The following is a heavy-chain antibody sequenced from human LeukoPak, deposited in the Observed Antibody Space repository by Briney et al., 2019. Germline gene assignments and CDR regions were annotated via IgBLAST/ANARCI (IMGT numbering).Heavy chain of an antibody. V-gene: IGHV3-66*02. CDR1: GFTVSSNY. Sequence: HPGGSLRLSCAASGFTVSSNYMSWVRQAPGKGLEWVSVIYSGGSTYYADSVKGRFTISRDNSKNTLYLQMNSLRAEDTAVYYCAREPLRWNDYWGQGTLVTVSS. D-gene: IGHD4-23*01. CDR3: AREPLRWNDY. CDR2: IYSGGST. J-gene: IGHJ4*02.